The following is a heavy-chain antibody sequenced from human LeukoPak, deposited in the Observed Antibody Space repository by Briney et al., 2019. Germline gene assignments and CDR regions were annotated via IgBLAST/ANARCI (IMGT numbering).Heavy chain of an antibody. J-gene: IGHJ4*02. Sequence: PGGSLRLSCAASGFTFSSYWMSWVRQAPGKGPEWVANIKQDGSEKYYVDSVKGRFTISRDNAKNSLYLQMNSLRAEDTAVYYCARVRYSSSYYFDYWGQGTLVTVSS. CDR2: IKQDGSEK. V-gene: IGHV3-7*01. D-gene: IGHD6-13*01. CDR1: GFTFSSYW. CDR3: ARVRYSSSYYFDY.